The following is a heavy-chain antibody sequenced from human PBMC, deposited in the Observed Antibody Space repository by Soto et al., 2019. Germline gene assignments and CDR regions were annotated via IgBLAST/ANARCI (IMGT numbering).Heavy chain of an antibody. CDR1: GFTFSDHH. J-gene: IGHJ5*02. CDR2: TRNKANSYTT. V-gene: IGHV3-72*01. CDR3: SRDLGS. Sequence: PGGSLRLSCAASGFTFSDHHMDWVRQAPGKGLEWVGRTRNKANSYTTEYAASVKGRFTISRDDSKNSLYLQMNSQKTEDTAVYYCSRDLGSWGQGTLVTVSS.